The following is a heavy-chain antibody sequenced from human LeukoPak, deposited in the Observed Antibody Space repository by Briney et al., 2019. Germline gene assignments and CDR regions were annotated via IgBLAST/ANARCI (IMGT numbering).Heavy chain of an antibody. V-gene: IGHV3-48*03. J-gene: IGHJ6*04. D-gene: IGHD3-22*01. CDR2: ISSSGSTI. Sequence: GGSLRLSGAASGFTFSSYEMNWVRQAPGKGLEWVSYISSSGSTIYYADSVKGRFTISRDNAKNSLYLQMNSLRAEDTAVYYCAELGITMIRGVWGKGTTVTISS. CDR1: GFTFSSYE. CDR3: AELGITMIRGV.